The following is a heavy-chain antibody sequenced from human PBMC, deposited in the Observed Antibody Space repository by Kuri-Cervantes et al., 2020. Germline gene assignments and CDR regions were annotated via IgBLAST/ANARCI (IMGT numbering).Heavy chain of an antibody. Sequence: ETLSLTCAASGFTFSSYWMHWVRQAPGKGLVWVSRINSDGSSTSYADSVKGRFTISRDNAKNTLYLQMNSLRAEDTAVYYCASSSTSCSTCYFDYWGQGTLVTVSS. CDR1: GFTFSSYW. CDR2: INSDGSST. D-gene: IGHD2-2*01. V-gene: IGHV3-74*01. J-gene: IGHJ4*02. CDR3: ASSSTSCSTCYFDY.